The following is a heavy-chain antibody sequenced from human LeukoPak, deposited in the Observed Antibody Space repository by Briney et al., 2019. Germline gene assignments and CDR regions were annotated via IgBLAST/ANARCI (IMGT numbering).Heavy chain of an antibody. CDR3: ARDFRIAATRGGMDV. CDR2: ISYDGSNK. D-gene: IGHD6-13*01. V-gene: IGHV3-30*03. J-gene: IGHJ6*02. CDR1: GFTFSSYG. Sequence: GGSLRLSCASSGFTFSSYGMHWVRQAPGKGLEWVAVISYDGSNKYYADSVKGRFAISRDNSKNTLYLQMNSLRAEDTAVYYCARDFRIAATRGGMDVWGQGTTVTVSS.